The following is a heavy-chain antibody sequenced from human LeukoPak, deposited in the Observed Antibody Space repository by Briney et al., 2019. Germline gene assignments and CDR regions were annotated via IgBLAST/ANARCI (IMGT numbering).Heavy chain of an antibody. CDR1: GGTFSSYA. J-gene: IGHJ2*01. CDR2: IIPIFGTA. D-gene: IGHD4-11*01. CDR3: AREPDYSNDGPHTDWYFDL. V-gene: IGHV1-69*13. Sequence: VASVKVSCKASGGTFSSYAISWVRQAPGQGLEWMGGIIPIFGTANYAQKFQGRVTITADESTSTAYMELSSLRSEDTAVYYCAREPDYSNDGPHTDWYFDLWGRGTLVTVSS.